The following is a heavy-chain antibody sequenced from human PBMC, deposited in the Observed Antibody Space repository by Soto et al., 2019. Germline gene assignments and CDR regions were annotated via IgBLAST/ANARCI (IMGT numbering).Heavy chain of an antibody. CDR2: IYYSGST. Sequence: SETLSLTCTVSGGSISSYYWSWIRQPPGKGLEWIGYIYYSGSTNYNPSLKSRVTISVDTSKNQFSLKLSSVTAADTAVYYCARRSGYYDSSGYRLWGQGTLVTVSS. CDR3: ARRSGYYDSSGYRL. D-gene: IGHD3-22*01. CDR1: GGSISSYY. V-gene: IGHV4-59*08. J-gene: IGHJ4*02.